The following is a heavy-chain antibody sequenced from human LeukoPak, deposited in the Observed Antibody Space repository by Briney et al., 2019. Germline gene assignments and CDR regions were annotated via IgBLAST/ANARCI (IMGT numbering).Heavy chain of an antibody. CDR3: AKVLAPSLPLYCSSTSCYFGTRHDAFDI. Sequence: GGSLRLSCAASGFTFSSYAMSWVRQAPGKGLEWVSAISGSGGSTYYADSVKGRFTISRDNSKNTLYLQMNSLRAEDTAVYYCAKVLAPSLPLYCSSTSCYFGTRHDAFDIWGQGTMVTVSS. CDR2: ISGSGGST. CDR1: GFTFSSYA. V-gene: IGHV3-23*01. J-gene: IGHJ3*02. D-gene: IGHD2-2*01.